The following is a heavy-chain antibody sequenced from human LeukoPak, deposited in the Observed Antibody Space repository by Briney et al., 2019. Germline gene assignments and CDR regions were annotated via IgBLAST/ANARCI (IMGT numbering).Heavy chain of an antibody. D-gene: IGHD5/OR15-5a*01. CDR1: GFTFSSYA. CDR2: ISGSGGST. CDR3: AKDLRVPRRPNWFDP. J-gene: IGHJ5*02. Sequence: PGGSLRLSCAASGFTFSSYAMSWVRQAPGKGLEWVSAISGSGGSTYYADSVKGRFTISRDNSKNTLYLQMNSLRAEDTAVYYCAKDLRVPRRPNWFDPWGQGTLVTVSS. V-gene: IGHV3-23*01.